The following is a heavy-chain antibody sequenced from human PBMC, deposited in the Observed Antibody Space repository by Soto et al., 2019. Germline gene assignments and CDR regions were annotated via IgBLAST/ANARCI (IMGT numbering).Heavy chain of an antibody. Sequence: GGSLRLSCAASGFTFSTYARSWVRQVPGKGLEWVSTISDAAGSAYYVDSVKGRFTISRDNSKKTLYLQMNSLRAEDSAVYYCARPYGGKIGDAPDLWGQGTMVTV. CDR1: GFTFSTYA. CDR3: ARPYGGKIGDAPDL. V-gene: IGHV3-23*01. J-gene: IGHJ3*01. CDR2: ISDAAGSA. D-gene: IGHD4-17*01.